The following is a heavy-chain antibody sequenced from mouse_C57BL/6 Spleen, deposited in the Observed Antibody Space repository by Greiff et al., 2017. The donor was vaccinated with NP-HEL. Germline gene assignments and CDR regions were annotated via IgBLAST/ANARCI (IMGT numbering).Heavy chain of an antibody. Sequence: VQLQQSGPELVKPGASVKISCKASGYSFTGYYMNWVKQSPEKSLEWIGEINPSTGGTTYNQKFKAKATLTVDKSSSTAYMQLKSLTSEDSAVYYCANVYYDYDVYAMDYWGQGTSVTVSS. CDR1: GYSFTGYY. V-gene: IGHV1-42*01. D-gene: IGHD2-4*01. CDR3: ANVYYDYDVYAMDY. J-gene: IGHJ4*01. CDR2: INPSTGGT.